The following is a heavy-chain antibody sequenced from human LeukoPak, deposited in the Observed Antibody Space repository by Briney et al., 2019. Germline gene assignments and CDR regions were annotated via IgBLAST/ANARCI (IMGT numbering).Heavy chain of an antibody. V-gene: IGHV3-48*01. Sequence: GGSLRLSCAASGFTFSSSIMNWVRQAPGKGLEWVSYISASSNTIHYADSVKGRFIISRDNAKKSLFLQMNNLRADDTAVYYCARGSRAARKIDYWGQGTLVTVST. CDR1: GFTFSSSI. CDR2: ISASSNTI. D-gene: IGHD6-6*01. CDR3: ARGSRAARKIDY. J-gene: IGHJ4*02.